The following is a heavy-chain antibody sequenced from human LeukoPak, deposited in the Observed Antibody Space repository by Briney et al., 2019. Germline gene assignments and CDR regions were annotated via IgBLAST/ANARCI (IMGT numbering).Heavy chain of an antibody. CDR3: TRRIAVAGTGFDY. V-gene: IGHV3-73*01. D-gene: IGHD6-19*01. Sequence: GGSLRLSCAASGFTFSGSAMHWVRQASGKGLEWVGRIRSKANSYATAYAAPVKGRFTISRDDSKNTAYLQTNSLRTEDTAVYYCTRRIAVAGTGFDYWGQGTLVTVSS. J-gene: IGHJ4*02. CDR1: GFTFSGSA. CDR2: IRSKANSYAT.